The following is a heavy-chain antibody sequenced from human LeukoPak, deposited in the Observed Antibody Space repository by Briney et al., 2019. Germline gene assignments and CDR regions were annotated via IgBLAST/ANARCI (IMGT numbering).Heavy chain of an antibody. CDR2: IYPGDSDT. Sequence: GESLKISFKGSGYIFTNYWIAWVRQMPGKGLEWMGIIYPGDSDTRYSPSFQGQVTISADKSISTACLQWSSLRASDTAMYYCARAYYGSGSYCEYWGQGTLVTVSS. J-gene: IGHJ4*02. CDR1: GYIFTNYW. V-gene: IGHV5-51*01. D-gene: IGHD3-10*01. CDR3: ARAYYGSGSYCEY.